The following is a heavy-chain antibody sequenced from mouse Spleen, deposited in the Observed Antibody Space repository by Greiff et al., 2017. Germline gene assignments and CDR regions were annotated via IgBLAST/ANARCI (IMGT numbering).Heavy chain of an antibody. V-gene: IGHV5-17*01. Sequence: VQLKESGGGLVKPGGSLKLSCAASGFTFSDYGMHWVRQAPEKGLEWVAYISSGSSTIYYADTVKGRFTISRDNAKNTLFLQMTSLRSEDTAMYYCAREGYDGYYPYYFDYWGQGTTLTVSS. CDR2: ISSGSSTI. CDR3: AREGYDGYYPYYFDY. D-gene: IGHD2-3*01. J-gene: IGHJ2*01. CDR1: GFTFSDYG.